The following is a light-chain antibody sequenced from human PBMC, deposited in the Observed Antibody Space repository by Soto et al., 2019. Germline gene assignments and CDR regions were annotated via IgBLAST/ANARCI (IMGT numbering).Light chain of an antibody. CDR3: QQRSNWPPT. V-gene: IGKV3-11*01. Sequence: EIVLTQSPVTLSLSPGERATLSCRASQSVSSYLAWYQQKPGQAPRLLIYDASNRATGIPARFSGSGSGTDFTLTISSLEPEDSAVYYCQQRSNWPPTFGGGTKV. J-gene: IGKJ4*01. CDR2: DAS. CDR1: QSVSSY.